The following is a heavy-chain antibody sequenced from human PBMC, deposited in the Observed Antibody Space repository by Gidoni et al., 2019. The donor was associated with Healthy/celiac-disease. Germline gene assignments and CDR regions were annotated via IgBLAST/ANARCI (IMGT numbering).Heavy chain of an antibody. CDR1: GGSFSGYY. CDR2: INHSGST. J-gene: IGHJ5*02. V-gene: IGHV4-34*01. CDR3: ARGQIVATTPWKGFDP. Sequence: QVQLQQWGAGLLKPSETLSLTCAVYGGSFSGYYWSWIRQPPGKGLEWIGEINHSGSTNYNPSLKSRVTISVDTSKNQFSLKLSSVTAADTAVYYCARGQIVATTPWKGFDPWGQGTLVTVSS. D-gene: IGHD5-12*01.